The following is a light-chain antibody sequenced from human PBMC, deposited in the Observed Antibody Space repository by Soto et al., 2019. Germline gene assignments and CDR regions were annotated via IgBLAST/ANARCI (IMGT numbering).Light chain of an antibody. CDR1: QSISSN. V-gene: IGKV1-39*01. CDR3: QQSYSTPRT. Sequence: DIQMTQSPYSLSASVGDRVTITCRASQSISSNLNWYQQKPEKAPKLLIYGASSLQSGVPSRFSGSGSGTDFTLIISSLQPEDFATYYCQQSYSTPRTFGQGTKLEIK. J-gene: IGKJ2*01. CDR2: GAS.